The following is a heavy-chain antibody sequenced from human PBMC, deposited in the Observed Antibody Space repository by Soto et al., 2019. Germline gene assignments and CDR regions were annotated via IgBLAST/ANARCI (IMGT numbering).Heavy chain of an antibody. V-gene: IGHV4-39*01. CDR2: IFYSGSS. J-gene: IGHJ5*02. CDR3: ARGHGGSGWYYTWFDP. Sequence: QLQLQASGPGLVKPSETLSLTCTVSGGSISRSSSYWGWIRQPPGKGLEWIGNIFYSGSSYYNPSLKSRVIISVGTSKNQFSLNLSSVTAADTAVYYCARGHGGSGWYYTWFDPWGQETLVTVSS. CDR1: GGSISRSSSY. D-gene: IGHD6-19*01.